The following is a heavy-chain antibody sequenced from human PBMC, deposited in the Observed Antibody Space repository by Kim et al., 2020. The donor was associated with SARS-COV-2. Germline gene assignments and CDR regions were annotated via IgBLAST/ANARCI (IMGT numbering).Heavy chain of an antibody. V-gene: IGHV3-23*01. CDR1: GIGLRSPA. J-gene: IGHJ5*02. CDR2: ISSNGLGT. D-gene: IGHD2-21*02. Sequence: GGSLRLSCVVSGIGLRSPAMSWVRQAPGKGLEWVAGISSNGLGTYFADSVKGRFTISRDNFRNTVFLQMSSLRVEDTAVYYCAKDLGWGCGGDCFAFD. CDR3: AKDLGWGCGGDCFAFD.